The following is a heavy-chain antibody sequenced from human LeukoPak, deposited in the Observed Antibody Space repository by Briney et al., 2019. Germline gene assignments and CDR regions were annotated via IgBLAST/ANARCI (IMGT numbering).Heavy chain of an antibody. CDR3: AKAGSPDYYDSSGYRYYFDY. CDR2: ISGSGGST. Sequence: GGSLRLSCAASGFTFSSYAMSWVRQAPGKGLEWVSAISGSGGSTYYADSVKGRFTISRDNSKNTLYLQMNSLRAEDTAVYYCAKAGSPDYYDSSGYRYYFDYWGQGTLVTVSS. CDR1: GFTFSSYA. J-gene: IGHJ4*02. V-gene: IGHV3-23*01. D-gene: IGHD3-22*01.